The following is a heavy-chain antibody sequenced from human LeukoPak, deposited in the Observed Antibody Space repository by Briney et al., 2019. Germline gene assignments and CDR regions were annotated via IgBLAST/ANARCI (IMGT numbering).Heavy chain of an antibody. Sequence: SETLSLTCTVSDDSITIYYWTWIRQPPGKGLEWIGYIDHTGSTNYNPSLKSRVTISVDTSKNQFSLKLSSVTAADTAVYYCARGRSPGYFQHWGQGTLVTVSS. V-gene: IGHV4-59*12. D-gene: IGHD3-10*01. CDR2: IDHTGST. J-gene: IGHJ1*01. CDR1: DDSITIYY. CDR3: ARGRSPGYFQH.